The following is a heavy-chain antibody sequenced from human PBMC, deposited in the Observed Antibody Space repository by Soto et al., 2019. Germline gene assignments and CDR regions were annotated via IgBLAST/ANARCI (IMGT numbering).Heavy chain of an antibody. CDR1: GFTFTNYA. CDR2: LLRSGSTT. Sequence: WASLRLSYAASGFTFTNYAMTWARQAPGKGLEWVSSLLRSGSTTYYADSVKGRFTISSDISANSLYLQMDSLRAEDTAVYYCARDPNYGALDYWGRGTLVTVSS. D-gene: IGHD4-17*01. CDR3: ARDPNYGALDY. J-gene: IGHJ4*02. V-gene: IGHV3-23*01.